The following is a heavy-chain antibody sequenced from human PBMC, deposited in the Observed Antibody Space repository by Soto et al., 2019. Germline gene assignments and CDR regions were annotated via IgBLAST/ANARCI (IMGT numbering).Heavy chain of an antibody. D-gene: IGHD6-19*01. Sequence: EVQLLESGGGLIQPGGSLRLSCAASGFIFSNYAMNWVRQAPGKGLEWVSSVSDSGVATHFADSVKGRFSISRDNSKNTQSLQMNSLRAEDTAVYYCARQGETGYTSGWKDDAFDVWGQGTVVTVS. J-gene: IGHJ3*01. CDR1: GFIFSNYA. V-gene: IGHV3-23*01. CDR2: VSDSGVAT. CDR3: ARQGETGYTSGWKDDAFDV.